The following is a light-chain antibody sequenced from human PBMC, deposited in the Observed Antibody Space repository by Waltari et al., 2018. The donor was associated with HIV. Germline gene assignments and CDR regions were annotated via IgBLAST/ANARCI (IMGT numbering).Light chain of an antibody. CDR1: RSDIGADNR. CDR2: EVT. Sequence: QSALTQPPSVSGSLGQSVTIPCTGTRSDIGADNRVSWYQQSPGTAPKLRIYEVTHRPSGVPVRFSGSKSGNTASLTISGLQADDEADYYCSSYTTSSTWVFGGGTKLTVL. J-gene: IGLJ3*02. V-gene: IGLV2-18*02. CDR3: SSYTTSSTWV.